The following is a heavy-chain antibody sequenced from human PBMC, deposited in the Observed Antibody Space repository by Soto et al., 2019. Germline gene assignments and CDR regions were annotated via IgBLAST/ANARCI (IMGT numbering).Heavy chain of an antibody. CDR2: ISADGVNK. D-gene: IGHD4-17*01. J-gene: IGHJ4*02. Sequence: QVQLVESGGGVVQPGGSLRLSCKASGFTFSSYAIHWVRQAPGKGLEWVSVISADGVNKHSAESVRGRFVISRDNSKKTVHLEMNRLRLEDTAVYFCARRLTTTVSALGYWGQGSLVNVSS. V-gene: IGHV3-30*09. CDR1: GFTFSSYA. CDR3: ARRLTTTVSALGY.